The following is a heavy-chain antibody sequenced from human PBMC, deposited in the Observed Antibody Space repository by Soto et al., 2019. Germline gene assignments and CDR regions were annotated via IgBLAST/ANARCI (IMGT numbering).Heavy chain of an antibody. CDR1: VFTFSSYA. J-gene: IGHJ4*02. CDR2: ISGSGGST. V-gene: IGHV3-23*01. CDR3: AKVPYYYDSRNFAYFDY. Sequence: PWGSLRLSCSASVFTFSSYAMSWFRQAPGKGLEWVSAISGSGGSTYYADSVKGRFTISRDNSKNTLYLQMNSLRAEDTAVYYCAKVPYYYDSRNFAYFDYWGQGTLVTVSS. D-gene: IGHD3-22*01.